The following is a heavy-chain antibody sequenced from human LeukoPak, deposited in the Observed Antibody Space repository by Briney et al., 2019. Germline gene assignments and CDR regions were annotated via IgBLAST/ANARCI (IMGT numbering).Heavy chain of an antibody. CDR3: ARSARLAYDSRIRYFDY. V-gene: IGHV3-7*01. Sequence: GGSLRLSCAASGFTFSSYWMSWVRQAPGKGLGWVANIKQDGSEKYYVDSVKGRFTISRDNAKNSLYLQMNSLRAEDTAVYYCARSARLAYDSRIRYFDYWGQGTLVTVSA. CDR2: IKQDGSEK. CDR1: GFTFSSYW. J-gene: IGHJ4*02. D-gene: IGHD3-22*01.